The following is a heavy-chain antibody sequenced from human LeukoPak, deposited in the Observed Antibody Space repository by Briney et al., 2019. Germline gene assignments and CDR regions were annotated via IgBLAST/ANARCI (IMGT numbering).Heavy chain of an antibody. Sequence: ASVKVSCKPSGYTFTRYGVSWVRQAPGQGLEWMGWISGNNDNTNYAQRVQDRITMTTDTSTSTAYMELRSLRSDDTAVYYCARAPFCSSVSCYRTNNWLDPWGQGTLVTVS. CDR2: ISGNNDNT. J-gene: IGHJ5*02. CDR1: GYTFTRYG. D-gene: IGHD2-2*01. CDR3: ARAPFCSSVSCYRTNNWLDP. V-gene: IGHV1-18*01.